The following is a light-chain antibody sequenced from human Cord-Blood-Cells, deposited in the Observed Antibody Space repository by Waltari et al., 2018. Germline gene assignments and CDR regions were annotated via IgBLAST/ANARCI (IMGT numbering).Light chain of an antibody. CDR2: EGS. Sequence: QSALTQPASVSGSPGQSITISCTGTSSDVGSYNLVSWYQQHPGKAPKLMIYEGSKRPSWVSNRCSGSKSGNTASLTISGLQAEDEADYYCCSYAGSSPWVFGGGTKLTVL. CDR1: SSDVGSYNL. V-gene: IGLV2-23*01. CDR3: CSYAGSSPWV. J-gene: IGLJ3*02.